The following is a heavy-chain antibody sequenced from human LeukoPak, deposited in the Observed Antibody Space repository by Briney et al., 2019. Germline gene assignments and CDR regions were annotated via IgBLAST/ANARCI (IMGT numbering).Heavy chain of an antibody. D-gene: IGHD3-22*01. V-gene: IGHV4-34*01. CDR1: GGSFSGYY. CDR2: INHARST. Sequence: SETLSLTCVVYGGSFSGYYWSWIREPPGKGLEWIGEINHARSTNYNPSLKSRVTFSVDTSKNQFSLKLSSVTAADTAVYYCARRARAYYYDSSGYYYPWGQGTLVTVSS. J-gene: IGHJ5*02. CDR3: ARRARAYYYDSSGYYYP.